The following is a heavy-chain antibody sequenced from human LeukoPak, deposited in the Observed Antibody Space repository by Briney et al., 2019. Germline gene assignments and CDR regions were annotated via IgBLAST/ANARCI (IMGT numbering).Heavy chain of an antibody. V-gene: IGHV4-39*02. CDR1: GGSISSSSYY. CDR2: IYHSGTT. CDR3: ARDHTYFDY. J-gene: IGHJ4*02. Sequence: SETLSLTCTVSGGSISSSSYYWGWIRQPPGKGLEWIGSIYHSGTTYYNPSLKSRVTISVDTSKNQFSLKLSSVTATDTAFYYCARDHTYFDYWGLGTLVTVSS. D-gene: IGHD5-18*01.